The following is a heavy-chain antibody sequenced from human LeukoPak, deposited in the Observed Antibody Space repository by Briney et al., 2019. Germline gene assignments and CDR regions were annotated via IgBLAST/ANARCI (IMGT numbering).Heavy chain of an antibody. V-gene: IGHV3-66*01. D-gene: IGHD3-3*01. CDR3: AREGGGPSGPLDY. CDR1: GFTFSTYF. J-gene: IGHJ4*02. Sequence: GGSLRLSCAASGFTFSTYFMNWVRQAPGTGLEWVSVIYGGGGTHYADSVKGRFTISRDNSKNTLYLQMNSLRAEDTAVYYCAREGGGPSGPLDYWGQGTLVTVSS. CDR2: IYGGGGT.